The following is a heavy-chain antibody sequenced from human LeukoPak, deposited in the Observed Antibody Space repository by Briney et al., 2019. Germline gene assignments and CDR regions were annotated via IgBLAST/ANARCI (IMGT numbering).Heavy chain of an antibody. Sequence: SETLSLTCTVSGGSISSGSYFWSWIRQPAGKGLEWIGRIYTSGSTKYNPSRKSRVTISVDTSRNQFSLKLSSVTAADTAVYYCAGYYDSSGPMGYRIWGQGTVVTVSS. J-gene: IGHJ3*02. CDR1: GGSISSGSYF. CDR2: IYTSGST. V-gene: IGHV4-61*02. D-gene: IGHD3-22*01. CDR3: AGYYDSSGPMGYRI.